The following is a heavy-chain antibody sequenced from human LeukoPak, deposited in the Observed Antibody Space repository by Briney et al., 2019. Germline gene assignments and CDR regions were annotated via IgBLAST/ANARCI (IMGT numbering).Heavy chain of an antibody. D-gene: IGHD4/OR15-4a*01. CDR1: GYIFTGYY. Sequence: ASVKVSCKASGYIFTGYYIHCVRQAPGQGLEWMGWINPNSGGTNYEQKFQGRVTMTRDTSISTGYMELRSLRSDDTAVYYCARGWCYAEHLQHWGQGTLVTVSS. V-gene: IGHV1-2*02. CDR3: ARGWCYAEHLQH. J-gene: IGHJ1*01. CDR2: INPNSGGT.